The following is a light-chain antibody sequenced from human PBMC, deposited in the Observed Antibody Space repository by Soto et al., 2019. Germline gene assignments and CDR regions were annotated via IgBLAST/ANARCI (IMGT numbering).Light chain of an antibody. Sequence: QYALTQPASVSGSPGQSITISCTGTSSDVGDYNYVSWYQHHPGKAPKLLIYEVNNRPSGVSHRFSGSKSGNTASLTISGLQAEDESDYYCSSFRDGNTDVFGTGTKLTVL. V-gene: IGLV2-14*01. CDR2: EVN. J-gene: IGLJ1*01. CDR1: SSDVGDYNY. CDR3: SSFRDGNTDV.